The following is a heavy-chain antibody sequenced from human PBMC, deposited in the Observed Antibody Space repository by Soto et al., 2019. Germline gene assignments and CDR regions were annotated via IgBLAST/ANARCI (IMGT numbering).Heavy chain of an antibody. Sequence: QVQLVQSGAEVKKPGASVKVSCKASGYTFTSYDINWVRQATGQGLEWMGWMNPNSGNTGYAQKFQGRVTMTRNTSISTAYMERSSLRSEDTAVYYCARGWDYGDYLRDYYGMDVWGQGTTVTVSS. CDR1: GYTFTSYD. CDR2: MNPNSGNT. J-gene: IGHJ6*02. CDR3: ARGWDYGDYLRDYYGMDV. D-gene: IGHD4-17*01. V-gene: IGHV1-8*01.